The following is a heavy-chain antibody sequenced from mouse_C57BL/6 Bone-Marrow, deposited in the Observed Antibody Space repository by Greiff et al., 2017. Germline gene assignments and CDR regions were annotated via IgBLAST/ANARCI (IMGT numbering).Heavy chain of an antibody. D-gene: IGHD2-4*01. Sequence: QVQLQQSGAELVRPGASVTLSCKASGYTFTDYEMHWVKQTPVHGLEWIGAIDPETGGTAYNQKFKGKAILTADKSSSTAYMELRSLTSEDSAVYYCTKSICYDYGAGFAYWGQGTLVTVSA. CDR2: IDPETGGT. V-gene: IGHV1-15*01. CDR3: TKSICYDYGAGFAY. J-gene: IGHJ3*01. CDR1: GYTFTDYE.